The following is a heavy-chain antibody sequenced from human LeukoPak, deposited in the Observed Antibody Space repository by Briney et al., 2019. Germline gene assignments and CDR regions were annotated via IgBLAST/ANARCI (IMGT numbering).Heavy chain of an antibody. CDR3: ARAVSSSWLFDY. CDR2: ISNSGTTI. J-gene: IGHJ4*02. CDR1: GFSFTSYE. D-gene: IGHD6-13*01. V-gene: IGHV3-48*03. Sequence: GGALTLSCAASGFSFTSYEMNWVRQAPGKGLEWVSYISNSGTTIYYAGSVRGRFTISRDNAKNSLYLQMSSLRAEDTAVYYCARAVSSSWLFDYWGQGTLVTVSS.